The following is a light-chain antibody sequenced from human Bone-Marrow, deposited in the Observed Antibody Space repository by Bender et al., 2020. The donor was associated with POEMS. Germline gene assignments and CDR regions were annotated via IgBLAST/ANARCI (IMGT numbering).Light chain of an antibody. Sequence: QSALTQPRSVSGSPGQSVTISCTGTSSDVGGFQYVSWYQQHPGKAPKVMIDAVSRRPSGVPDRFSGFKSDNTASLTISGLQAEDEADYYCCSYAGSYVVFGGGTKLTVL. CDR2: AVS. CDR3: CSYAGSYVV. J-gene: IGLJ2*01. CDR1: SSDVGGFQY. V-gene: IGLV2-11*01.